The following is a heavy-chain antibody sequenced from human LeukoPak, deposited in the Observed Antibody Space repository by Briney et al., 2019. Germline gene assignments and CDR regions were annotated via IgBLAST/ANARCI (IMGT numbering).Heavy chain of an antibody. V-gene: IGHV4-34*01. J-gene: IGHJ4*02. CDR2: INHSGST. Sequence: SETLSLTCAVHGGSFSNSYWSWIRQPPGKGLEWIGEINHSGSTNYNPSLKSRVTISVDTSKNQFSLKLSSVTAADTAVYYCARPFTGSFDFWGQGTLVTVS. D-gene: IGHD3-10*01. CDR1: GGSFSNSY. CDR3: ARPFTGSFDF.